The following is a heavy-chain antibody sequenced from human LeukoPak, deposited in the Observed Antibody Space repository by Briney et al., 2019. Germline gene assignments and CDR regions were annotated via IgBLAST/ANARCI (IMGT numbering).Heavy chain of an antibody. CDR3: ARTGFDYGDSDY. D-gene: IGHD4-17*01. V-gene: IGHV3-11*01. CDR1: GFTFSDYH. CDR2: ISRSGGTI. J-gene: IGHJ4*02. Sequence: GGSLRLSCAASGFTFSDYHMSWIRQAPGKGLEWVSYISRSGGTIYYADSVKGRFTISRDNSKNTLYLQMNSLRAEDTAVYYCARTGFDYGDSDYWGQGTLVTVSS.